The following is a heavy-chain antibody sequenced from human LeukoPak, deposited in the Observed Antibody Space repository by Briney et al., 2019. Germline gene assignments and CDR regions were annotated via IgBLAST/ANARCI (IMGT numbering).Heavy chain of an antibody. CDR1: GYTFTSYG. CDR3: ARAPWTTVVTPLNDY. Sequence: ASVKVSCKASGYTFTSYGISWVRRAPGQGLEWMGWISAYNGNTNYAQKLQGRVTMTTDTSTSTAYMELRSLRSDDTAVYYCARAPWTTVVTPLNDYWGQGTLVTVSS. J-gene: IGHJ4*02. D-gene: IGHD4-23*01. CDR2: ISAYNGNT. V-gene: IGHV1-18*01.